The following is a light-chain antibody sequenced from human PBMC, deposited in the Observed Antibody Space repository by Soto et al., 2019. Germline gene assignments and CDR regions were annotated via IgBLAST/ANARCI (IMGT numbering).Light chain of an antibody. Sequence: QSALTQPASASGSPGQSITISCTGTSSDVGGYNYVSWYQQHPGKAPKLMIYEVSNRPSGVSNRLSGSKSGNTASLTISGLQAEDEADYYCSSYTSSSTLYVFGTGTKLTVL. J-gene: IGLJ1*01. V-gene: IGLV2-14*01. CDR1: SSDVGGYNY. CDR2: EVS. CDR3: SSYTSSSTLYV.